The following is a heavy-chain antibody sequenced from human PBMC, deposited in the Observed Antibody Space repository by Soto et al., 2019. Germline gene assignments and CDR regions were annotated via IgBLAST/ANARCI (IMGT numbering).Heavy chain of an antibody. J-gene: IGHJ4*02. CDR3: ARDSSWRGYCDL. V-gene: IGHV4-31*03. CDR2: IYNSGTT. CDR1: GDSIRSGTYS. D-gene: IGHD3-3*01. Sequence: QVQLQESGPGLVRPSQTLSLTCTVSGDSIRSGTYSLTWIRQHPGKVLEWIGVIYNSGTTYYNPSLKSRVNISSDTSKNQFSLKMSSVTAADTAIYYCARDSSWRGYCDLWGQGTLVTVSS.